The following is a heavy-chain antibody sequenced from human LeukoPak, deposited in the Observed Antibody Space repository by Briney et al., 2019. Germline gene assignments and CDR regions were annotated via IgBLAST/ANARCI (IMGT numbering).Heavy chain of an antibody. J-gene: IGHJ4*02. D-gene: IGHD1-1*01. Sequence: GGSLRLSCAASGFTFSSYWMSWVRQAPGKGLEWVANIRQDGTEKYFVDSVEGRFIISRDNAKNSLYLQMNSLRAEDTAVYYCARTHTTFFDYWGQGTLVTVS. CDR1: GFTFSSYW. CDR3: ARTHTTFFDY. V-gene: IGHV3-7*03. CDR2: IRQDGTEK.